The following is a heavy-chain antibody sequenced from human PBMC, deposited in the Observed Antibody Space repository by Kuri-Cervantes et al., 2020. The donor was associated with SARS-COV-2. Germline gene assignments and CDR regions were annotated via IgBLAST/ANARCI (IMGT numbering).Heavy chain of an antibody. V-gene: IGHV1-46*03. D-gene: IGHD2-2*02. CDR2: IDPSGGST. J-gene: IGHJ6*03. Sequence: ASVKVSCKASGCTFTSYYMHWVRQAPGQGLEWMGIIDPSGGSTSYAQKFQGRVTMTRDTSTSTVYMELSSLRSEDTAVYYCARERPSVVVPAAIFQGPYYYYYMDVWGKGTTVTVSS. CDR3: ARERPSVVVPAAIFQGPYYYYYMDV. CDR1: GCTFTSYY.